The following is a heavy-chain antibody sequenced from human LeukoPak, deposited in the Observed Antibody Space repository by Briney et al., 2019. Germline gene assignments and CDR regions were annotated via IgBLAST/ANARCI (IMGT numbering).Heavy chain of an antibody. J-gene: IGHJ4*02. V-gene: IGHV3-53*01. CDR3: ARGIGRWLLYFDY. D-gene: IGHD5-24*01. CDR2: IYSRGST. CDR1: GFTFDDYS. Sequence: GGSLRLSCAASGFTFDDYSMTWVRQAPGKGLEWVSVIYSRGSTYYADSVKGRFTISRDNSKNTLYLQMNSLRAEDTAVYYCARGIGRWLLYFDYWGQGTLVTVSS.